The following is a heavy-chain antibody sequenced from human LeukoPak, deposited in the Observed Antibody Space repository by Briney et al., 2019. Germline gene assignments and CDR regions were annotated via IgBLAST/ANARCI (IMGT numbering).Heavy chain of an antibody. CDR1: GFSLSTSGVG. Sequence: SGPTLVNPTQTLTLTCTFSGFSLSTSGVGVGWIRQPPGKALEWLALIYWDDDKRYSPSLKSRLTITKDTSKNQVVLTMTNMDPVDTATYYCAHRNEVRRQRYYYYYYMDVWGKGTTVTVSS. CDR3: AHRNEVRRQRYYYYYYMDV. CDR2: IYWDDDK. V-gene: IGHV2-5*02. J-gene: IGHJ6*03.